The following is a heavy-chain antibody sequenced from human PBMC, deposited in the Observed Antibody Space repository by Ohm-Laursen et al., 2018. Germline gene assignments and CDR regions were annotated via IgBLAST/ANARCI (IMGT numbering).Heavy chain of an antibody. Sequence: RSLRLSFSASGFTLGDYTMSWVRQAPGKGLEWLGFIRSQAYGGTTEYAASLKGRFTISRDGSKNIAYLQMNSLKIEDTAVYYCTVEIQDVVTMLYAILSGWGQGTLVTVSS. J-gene: IGHJ1*01. V-gene: IGHV3-49*04. CDR2: IRSQAYGGTT. CDR3: TVEIQDVVTMLYAILSG. CDR1: GFTLGDYT. D-gene: IGHD2-8*01.